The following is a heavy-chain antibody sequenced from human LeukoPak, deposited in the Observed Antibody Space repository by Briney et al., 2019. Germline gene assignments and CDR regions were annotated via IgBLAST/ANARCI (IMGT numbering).Heavy chain of an antibody. Sequence: GGSLRLSCAASGFTFTTYWMSWVRQAPGKGLEWVANIDQDGSEKYYADSVKGRFTISRDNAKNSLYLQMNSLRAEDTAVYYCARAGQVGTADYWGQGTLVTVSS. CDR2: IDQDGSEK. V-gene: IGHV3-7*01. CDR1: GFTFTTYW. CDR3: ARAGQVGTADY. D-gene: IGHD1-26*01. J-gene: IGHJ4*02.